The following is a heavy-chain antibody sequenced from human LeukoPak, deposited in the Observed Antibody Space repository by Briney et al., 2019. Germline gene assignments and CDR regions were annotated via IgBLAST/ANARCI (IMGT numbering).Heavy chain of an antibody. CDR2: IREDGGET. D-gene: IGHD5-12*01. CDR3: AREVRGYSGYRDFDY. CDR1: GFSLSGDW. Sequence: PGGSLRLSCVGSGFSLSGDWMTWVRQTPGTGLEWVANIREDGGETYYVDSVKGRFTISRDNAKNSLYLQMNSLRAEDTAVYYCAREVRGYSGYRDFDYWGQGTLVTVSS. V-gene: IGHV3-7*01. J-gene: IGHJ4*02.